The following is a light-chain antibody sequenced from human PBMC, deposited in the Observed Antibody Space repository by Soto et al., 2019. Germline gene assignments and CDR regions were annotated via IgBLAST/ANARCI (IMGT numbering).Light chain of an antibody. CDR3: QKYGSSPLT. J-gene: IGKJ4*01. CDR2: GAS. Sequence: DIVLTPSPGTLSLSPVERSTLSCISSQSASSSYLAWYQQRPGQAPRLLIYGASSRATGIPDRFSGSGSGTDFTLTISRLEPEDCAVYYCQKYGSSPLTFGGGNKGAIK. CDR1: QSASSSY. V-gene: IGKV3-20*01.